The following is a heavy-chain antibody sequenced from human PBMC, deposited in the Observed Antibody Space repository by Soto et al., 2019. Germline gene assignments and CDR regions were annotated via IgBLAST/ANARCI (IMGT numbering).Heavy chain of an antibody. V-gene: IGHV4-31*03. CDR3: ARGDYYDSSGYPFDY. Sequence: QGQLQESGPGLVKPSQTLSLTCTDSGGSISSGGYYWSWIRQHPGKGLEWIGYIYYRGSTYYNPSLESRVTISVDTSKNQFSLKLSSVTAADTAVYYCARGDYYDSSGYPFDYWGQGTLVTVSS. CDR2: IYYRGST. D-gene: IGHD3-22*01. J-gene: IGHJ4*02. CDR1: GGSISSGGYY.